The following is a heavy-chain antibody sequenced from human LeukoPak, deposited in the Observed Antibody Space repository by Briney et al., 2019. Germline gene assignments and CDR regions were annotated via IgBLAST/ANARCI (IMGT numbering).Heavy chain of an antibody. CDR3: ASGPGDYYDSSGYPSGY. CDR2: ISSSSSYI. V-gene: IGHV3-21*01. D-gene: IGHD3-22*01. J-gene: IGHJ4*02. CDR1: GFTFSSYS. Sequence: GGSLRLSCAASGFTFSSYSMNWVRQAPGKGLEWVSSISSSSSYIYYADSVKGRFTISRDNAKNSLYLQMNSLRAEDTAVYYCASGPGDYYDSSGYPSGYWGQGTLVTVSS.